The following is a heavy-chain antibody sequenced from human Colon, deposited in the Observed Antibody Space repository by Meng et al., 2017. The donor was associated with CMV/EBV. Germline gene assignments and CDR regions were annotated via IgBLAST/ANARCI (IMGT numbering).Heavy chain of an antibody. V-gene: IGHV1-18*01. D-gene: IGHD2-21*02. J-gene: IGHJ4*02. CDR3: TRLDEAWTATDY. CDR2: ISAYNTNT. Sequence: SCKASGYTFTSHGISWARQAPGQGPEWMGWISAYNTNTDYAQKLQGRVTMTTDTSTSTAYMDLRTLKSDDTAVYYCTRLDEAWTATDYWGQGTLVTVSS. CDR1: GYTFTSHG.